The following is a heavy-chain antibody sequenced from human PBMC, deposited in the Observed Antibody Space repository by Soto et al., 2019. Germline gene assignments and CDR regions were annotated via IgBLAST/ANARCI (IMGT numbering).Heavy chain of an antibody. J-gene: IGHJ6*02. V-gene: IGHV3-9*01. CDR1: GFIFDYYA. D-gene: IGHD3-10*01. CDR3: AKASGLNPYYYYGMDV. Sequence: GGPLRLSCAASGFIFDYYAMHWVRQSPGKGLEWVSGMSWSRESVGYADSVKGRFTISRDSAKDSLYLQMNSLRTEDTALYYCAKASGLNPYYYYGMDVWGQGTTVTVSS. CDR2: MSWSRESV.